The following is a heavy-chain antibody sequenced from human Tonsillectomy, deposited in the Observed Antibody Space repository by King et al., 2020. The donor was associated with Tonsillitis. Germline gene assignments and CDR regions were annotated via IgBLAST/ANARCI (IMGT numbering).Heavy chain of an antibody. D-gene: IGHD3-10*01. CDR3: GKDLRAYYRAGVFDI. Sequence: VQLVESGGGVFQPGRSLRLSCAASGFTFSTYAMHWVRQAPGKGVEWVALISDDEINKFYVDSVKGRFTISRDNSKNTVYLQMKSLRAEDTALYFCGKDLRAYYRAGVFDIWGQGTMVTVSS. CDR1: GFTFSTYA. V-gene: IGHV3-30*18. J-gene: IGHJ3*02. CDR2: ISDDEINK.